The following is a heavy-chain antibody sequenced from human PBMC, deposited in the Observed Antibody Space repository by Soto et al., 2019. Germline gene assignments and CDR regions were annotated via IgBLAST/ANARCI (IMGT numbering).Heavy chain of an antibody. CDR2: INPSGGST. Sequence: GASVKVSCKASGYTFTSYYMHWVRQAPGQGLEWMGIINPSGGSTSYAQKFQGRVTMTRDTSTSTVYMELSSLRSEDTAVYYCASGPGDIVVVVAASRRSRHSAFDIWGQGTTVTVSS. J-gene: IGHJ3*02. CDR1: GYTFTSYY. CDR3: ASGPGDIVVVVAASRRSRHSAFDI. D-gene: IGHD2-15*01. V-gene: IGHV1-46*03.